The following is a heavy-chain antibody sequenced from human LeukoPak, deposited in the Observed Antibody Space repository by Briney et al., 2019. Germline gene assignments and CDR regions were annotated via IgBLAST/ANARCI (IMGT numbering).Heavy chain of an antibody. V-gene: IGHV1-69*01. D-gene: IGHD4-17*01. CDR3: ARINYGDYYFDY. CDR1: GGTFSSYA. CDR2: IIPVFGTA. Sequence: SSAKVSCKASGGTFSSYAISWVRQAPGQGLEWMGGIIPVFGTANYAQKFQGRVTITADESTSTAYMELSSLRSEDTAVYYCARINYGDYYFDYWGQGTLVTVSS. J-gene: IGHJ4*02.